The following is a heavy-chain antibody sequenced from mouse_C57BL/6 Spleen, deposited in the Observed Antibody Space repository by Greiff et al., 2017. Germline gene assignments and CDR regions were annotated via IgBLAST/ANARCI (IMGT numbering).Heavy chain of an antibody. Sequence: EVHLVESGGGLVKPGGSLKLSCAASGFTFSDYGMHWVRQAPEKGLEWVAYISSGSSTIYYAGTVKGRFTISRDNAKNTLFLQMTSLRSEDTAMYYCARTGFDVWGTGTTVTVSS. CDR1: GFTFSDYG. CDR2: ISSGSSTI. J-gene: IGHJ1*03. CDR3: ARTGFDV. V-gene: IGHV5-17*01.